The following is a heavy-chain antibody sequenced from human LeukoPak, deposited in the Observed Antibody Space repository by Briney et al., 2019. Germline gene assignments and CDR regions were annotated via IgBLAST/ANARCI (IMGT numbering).Heavy chain of an antibody. D-gene: IGHD5-18*01. Sequence: GRSLRLSCAASGFTFSSYAMHWVRQAPGKGLEWVAVISYDGSNKYYADSVKARFTISRDNSKNTLYLQMNSLRAEDTAVYYCARDGKAAMGDYYYYYMDVWGKGTTVTVSS. V-gene: IGHV3-30*01. CDR3: ARDGKAAMGDYYYYYMDV. CDR2: ISYDGSNK. CDR1: GFTFSSYA. J-gene: IGHJ6*03.